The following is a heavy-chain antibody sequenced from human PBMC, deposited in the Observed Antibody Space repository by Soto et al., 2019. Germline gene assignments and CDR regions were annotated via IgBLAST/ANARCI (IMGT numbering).Heavy chain of an antibody. CDR1: GYTFTSYY. Sequence: ASVKVSCKASGYTFTSYYMHWVRQAPGQGLEWMGIINPSGGSTSYAQKFQGRVTMTRDTSTSTVYMELSSLRSEDTAVYYCGRDISSSFYPRGRHLLYYYYSGMDVGGKGTRVTVPS. V-gene: IGHV1-46*01. D-gene: IGHD6-19*01. CDR3: GRDISSSFYPRGRHLLYYYYSGMDV. J-gene: IGHJ6*04. CDR2: INPSGGST.